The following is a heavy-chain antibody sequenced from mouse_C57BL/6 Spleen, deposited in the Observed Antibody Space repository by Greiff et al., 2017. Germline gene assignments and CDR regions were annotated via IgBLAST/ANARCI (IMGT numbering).Heavy chain of an antibody. CDR3: ARRENYYGSSYGFDY. CDR2: FYPGSGSI. D-gene: IGHD1-1*01. J-gene: IGHJ2*01. V-gene: IGHV1-62-2*01. CDR1: GYTFTEYT. Sequence: QVQLQQSGAELVKPGASVTLSCKASGYTFTEYTIHWVKQRSGQGLEWIGWFYPGSGSIKYNEKFKDKATLTADTSSSTVYMELSRLTSEDSAVYFCARRENYYGSSYGFDYWGQGTTLTVSS.